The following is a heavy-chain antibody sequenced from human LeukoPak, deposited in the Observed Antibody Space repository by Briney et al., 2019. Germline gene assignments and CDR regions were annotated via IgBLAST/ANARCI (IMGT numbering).Heavy chain of an antibody. Sequence: PGGSLRLSCAASGFTFSDHYMDWVRQAPGKELDWVGRTRNKANSFTTEYAASVKGRYTISRDDSKNSLFLQMNTLKTEDTAVYYCTRYLYTGSYRAFDYWGQGSLVTVSS. J-gene: IGHJ4*02. CDR3: TRYLYTGSYRAFDY. CDR2: TRNKANSFTT. V-gene: IGHV3-72*01. CDR1: GFTFSDHY. D-gene: IGHD1-26*01.